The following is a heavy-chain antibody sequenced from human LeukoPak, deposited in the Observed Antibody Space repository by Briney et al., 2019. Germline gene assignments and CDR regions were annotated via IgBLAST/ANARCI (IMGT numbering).Heavy chain of an antibody. CDR2: IYYSGST. CDR3: ARGFPSGEWQYWFDP. J-gene: IGHJ5*02. D-gene: IGHD3-10*01. V-gene: IGHV4-61*01. Sequence: SETLSLTCTVSGGSVSSGSYYWSWIRQPPGKGPEWIGYIYYSGSTNYNPSLKSRVTISVDTSKNQFSLKLSSVTAADTAVYYCARGFPSGEWQYWFDPWGQGTLVTVSS. CDR1: GGSVSSGSYY.